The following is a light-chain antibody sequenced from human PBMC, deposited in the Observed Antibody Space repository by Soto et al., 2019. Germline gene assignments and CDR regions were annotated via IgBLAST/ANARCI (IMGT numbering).Light chain of an antibody. V-gene: IGKV1-5*01. J-gene: IGKJ2*01. CDR2: DAY. CDR3: QQYETYFRYS. Sequence: DIQMTQSPSTLSASVGDRVAITCRASQTINCKLAWYQKKPGKAPKLLISDAYNLESGVPSRFSGSGSGTEFTLTIGSMQPDDFATYYCQQYETYFRYSFGQGTKLDIK. CDR1: QTINCK.